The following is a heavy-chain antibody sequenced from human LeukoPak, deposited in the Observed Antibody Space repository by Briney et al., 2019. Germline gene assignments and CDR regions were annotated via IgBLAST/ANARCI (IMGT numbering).Heavy chain of an antibody. V-gene: IGHV3-73*01. CDR3: ARSEKWLVPLDY. Sequence: GGSLKLSCGASGFTFSGSNMQWVRQASGKGLEWVGRIRSKANNYATTYAASVRGRFTISRDDSKNTAYLQMNSLKTEDTAVYYMARSEKWLVPLDYWGQGTLVTVSS. D-gene: IGHD6-19*01. J-gene: IGHJ4*02. CDR1: GFTFSGSN. CDR2: IRSKANNYAT.